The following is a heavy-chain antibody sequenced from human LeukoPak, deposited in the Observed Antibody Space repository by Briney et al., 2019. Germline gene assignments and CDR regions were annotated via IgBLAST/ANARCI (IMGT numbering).Heavy chain of an antibody. CDR1: VVSISSDNY. J-gene: IGHJ1*01. Sequence: SETLSLTCIVSVVSISSDNYWGWIRQSPGKGLELIGSVHFSGATHYNPSLKSRVAITLDTSKNQFSLKLNSVTAADTAIYYCAKHRMWLVGLESWGQGTLVTVSS. V-gene: IGHV4-39*01. D-gene: IGHD6-19*01. CDR2: VHFSGAT. CDR3: AKHRMWLVGLES.